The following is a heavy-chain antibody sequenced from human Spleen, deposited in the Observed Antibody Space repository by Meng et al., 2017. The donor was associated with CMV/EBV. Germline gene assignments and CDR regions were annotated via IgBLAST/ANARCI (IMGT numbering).Heavy chain of an antibody. CDR2: INPNSGGT. D-gene: IGHD2-2*02. V-gene: IGHV1-2*02. CDR1: GYTFTGYR. Sequence: ASVKVSCKASGYTFTGYRMHWVRQAPGQGLEWMGWINPNSGGTNYAQKFQGRVTMTRDTSISTAYMDLSRLRSDDTAVYYCARYTVVPASIMYYYGMDVWGQGTTVTVSS. CDR3: ARYTVVPASIMYYYGMDV. J-gene: IGHJ6*02.